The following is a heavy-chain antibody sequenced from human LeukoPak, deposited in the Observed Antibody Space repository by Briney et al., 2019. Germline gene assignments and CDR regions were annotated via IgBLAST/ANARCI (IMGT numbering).Heavy chain of an antibody. V-gene: IGHV1-2*06. CDR1: GYTFTGYY. CDR2: INPNSGGT. D-gene: IGHD6-13*01. Sequence: GASVTVSCKASGYTFTGYYMHWVRQAPGQGLEWMGRINPNSGGTNYAQKFQGRVTMTRDTSISTAYMELSRLRSDDTAVYYCAREAYSSPGLLPPYYYYYMDVWGKGTTVTVSS. J-gene: IGHJ6*03. CDR3: AREAYSSPGLLPPYYYYYMDV.